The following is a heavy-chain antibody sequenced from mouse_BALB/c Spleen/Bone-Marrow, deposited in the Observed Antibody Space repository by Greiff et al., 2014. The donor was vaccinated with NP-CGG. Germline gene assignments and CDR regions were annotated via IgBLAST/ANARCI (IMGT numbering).Heavy chain of an antibody. CDR2: ISSGGGST. V-gene: IGHV5-12-1*01. J-gene: IGHJ2*01. D-gene: IGHD1-2*01. CDR1: GFGFSSSD. CDR3: ATHYYGRFDY. Sequence: DVMLVESGGGLVKPGGSLKLSCAASGFGFSSSDMSWVRQTPEKRLEWVAYISSGGGSTYYPDTVKGRFTISRDNAKNTLYLQMSSLKSEDTARYYCATHYYGRFDYWGQGTTLTVSS.